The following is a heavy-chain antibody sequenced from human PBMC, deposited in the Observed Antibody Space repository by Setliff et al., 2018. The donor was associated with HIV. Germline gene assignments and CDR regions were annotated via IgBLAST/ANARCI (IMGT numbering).Heavy chain of an antibody. D-gene: IGHD6-19*01. CDR1: GYTFTTYS. CDR3: ARRAGHTNYFYYMDV. Sequence: ASVKVSCKASGYTFTTYSLHWVRQAPGQSLEWMGWINVGNGDTKYSQDLQGRITITRDTSANTAYMELSRLRSDDTAVYYCARRAGHTNYFYYMDVWGKGTTVTVSS. CDR2: INVGNGDT. V-gene: IGHV1-3*01. J-gene: IGHJ6*03.